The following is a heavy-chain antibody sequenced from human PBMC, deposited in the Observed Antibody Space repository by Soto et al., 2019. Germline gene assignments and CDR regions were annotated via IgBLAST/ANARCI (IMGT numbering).Heavy chain of an antibody. V-gene: IGHV1-46*01. Sequence: ASVKVSCKASGYTFTSYYMHWVRQAPGQGLEWMGIINPSGGSTSYAQKFQGRVTMTRDTSTSTVYMELSSLRSEDTAVYYCARDSPINCSSTSCYWALFWGRFGYYRMDVWGQGTTVTVSS. D-gene: IGHD2-2*01. CDR1: GYTFTSYY. CDR3: ARDSPINCSSTSCYWALFWGRFGYYRMDV. J-gene: IGHJ6*02. CDR2: INPSGGST.